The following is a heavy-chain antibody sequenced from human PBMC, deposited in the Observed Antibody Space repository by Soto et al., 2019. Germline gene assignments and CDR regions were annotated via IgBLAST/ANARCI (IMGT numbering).Heavy chain of an antibody. J-gene: IGHJ4*02. V-gene: IGHV4-31*03. CDR1: GVSISTGGYY. CDR2: IYYSGRT. CDR3: ASGSGWDCEYYFDH. Sequence: PSETLSLTCTVSGVSISTGGYYWSWIRQHPGKGLEWIGNIYYSGRTYYNPSLKSRVILSVDTSKNHFSLNLRSLTAADSAMYYLASGSGWDCEYYFDHWGQGTLVTVSS. D-gene: IGHD1-26*01.